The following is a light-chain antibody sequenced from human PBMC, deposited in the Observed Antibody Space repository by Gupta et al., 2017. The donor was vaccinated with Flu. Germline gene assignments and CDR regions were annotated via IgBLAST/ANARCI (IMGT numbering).Light chain of an antibody. CDR3: QSADITGASRV. Sequence: YQLTQPPAMSVSPGQTATITCSGAALSKQYVYWYRQRPGQAPVLLIYRDTERASGIPDRISGSSSGTRVTLTIRRVQTEDEADYYCQSADITGASRVFGGGTKLFVL. CDR2: RDT. J-gene: IGLJ3*02. CDR1: ALSKQY. V-gene: IGLV3-25*02.